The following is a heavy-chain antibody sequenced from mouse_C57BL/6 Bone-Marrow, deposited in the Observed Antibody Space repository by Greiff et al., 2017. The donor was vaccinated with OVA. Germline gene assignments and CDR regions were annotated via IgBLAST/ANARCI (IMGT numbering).Heavy chain of an antibody. CDR2: ISYDGSN. CDR1: GYSITSGYY. CDR3: AREGITTVVEGFAY. D-gene: IGHD1-1*01. V-gene: IGHV3-6*01. Sequence: ESGPGLVKPSQSLSLTCSVTGYSITSGYYLNWIRQFPGNKLEWMGYISYDGSNNYNPSLKNRISITRATSKNQFFLKLNSVTTEDTATYYCAREGITTVVEGFAYWGQGTLVTVSA. J-gene: IGHJ3*01.